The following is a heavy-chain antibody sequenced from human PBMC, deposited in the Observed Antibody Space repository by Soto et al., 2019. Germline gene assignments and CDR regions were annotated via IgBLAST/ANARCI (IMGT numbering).Heavy chain of an antibody. V-gene: IGHV5-51*01. CDR2: IYPGDSDT. D-gene: IGHD3-10*01. CDR3: ARLPGVWGVFDGFNV. Sequence: PGESLNISCKGSGYSVGGYWLGWVRQMPGKGLEWMGVIYPGDSDTRYSPSFHGQVTISADKSISTAYLQWSSLKASDTTMYFCARLPGVWGVFDGFNVWGQGTMVTVSS. J-gene: IGHJ3*01. CDR1: GYSVGGYW.